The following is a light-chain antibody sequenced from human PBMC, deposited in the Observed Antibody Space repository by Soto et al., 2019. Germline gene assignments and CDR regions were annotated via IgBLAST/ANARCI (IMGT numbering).Light chain of an antibody. J-gene: IGKJ2*01. V-gene: IGKV3-15*01. CDR1: QSISSD. Sequence: EIFLTQSPATLSVTPGERATLSCRASQSISSDVAWYQQKPGQAPRLLIYGASTTATGIPARFSGSGSGTEFTLTISSLQSEDFAVYNCQQYNKWPRTFGQGTKVDI. CDR3: QQYNKWPRT. CDR2: GAS.